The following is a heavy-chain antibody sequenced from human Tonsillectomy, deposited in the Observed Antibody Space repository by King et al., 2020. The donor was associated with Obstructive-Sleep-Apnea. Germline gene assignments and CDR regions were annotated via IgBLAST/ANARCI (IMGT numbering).Heavy chain of an antibody. CDR1: GFSISTGYY. Sequence: QLQESGPGLVKPSETLSLTCTVSGFSISTGYYWGWLRQPPGKGLEWIGSFWQSGKTYYNPSLKSRVTISVDTSKNQFSLQLSSVTAADTAIYYCARSIVEMGGFDSWGQGTLVAVSS. D-gene: IGHD5-24*01. V-gene: IGHV4-38-2*02. J-gene: IGHJ4*02. CDR3: ARSIVEMGGFDS. CDR2: FWQSGKT.